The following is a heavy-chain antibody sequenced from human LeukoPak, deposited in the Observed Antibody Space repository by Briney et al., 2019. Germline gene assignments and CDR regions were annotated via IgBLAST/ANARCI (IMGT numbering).Heavy chain of an antibody. Sequence: SETLSLTCTVSGGSINNYYCSWIRQPPGKGLEWIGYIHYNGNTNYNPSLRSRVTISVDTSKNQFSLKLSSVTAADAAVYYCTRVPPYSSSWSDYWGQGTLVTVSS. V-gene: IGHV4-59*01. D-gene: IGHD6-13*01. CDR3: TRVPPYSSSWSDY. J-gene: IGHJ4*02. CDR2: IHYNGNT. CDR1: GGSINNYY.